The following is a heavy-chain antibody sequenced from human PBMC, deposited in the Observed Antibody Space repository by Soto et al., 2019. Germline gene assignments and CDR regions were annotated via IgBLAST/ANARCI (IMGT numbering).Heavy chain of an antibody. V-gene: IGHV4-39*01. D-gene: IGHD5-18*01. CDR1: GGSISRIGYY. CDR2: IYYNGVA. CDR3: ARQYGYNYGHIEH. Sequence: SETLSLTCTVSGGSISRIGYYWGWVRQPPGKGLEWIGSIYYNGVAHYSPSLETRLTISVDTSKNHFSLKLNSVTAADAAIYYCARQYGYNYGHIEHWGQGTVVTRLL. J-gene: IGHJ4*02.